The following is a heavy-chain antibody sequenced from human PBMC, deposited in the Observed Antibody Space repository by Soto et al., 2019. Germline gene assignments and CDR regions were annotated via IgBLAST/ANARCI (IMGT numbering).Heavy chain of an antibody. Sequence: GASVKVSCKASGDTFTSYYMHWVRQAPGQGLEWMGIINPSGGSTSYAQKFQGRVTMTRDTSTSTVYMELSSLRSEDTAVYYCASIGITGTTDYWGQGTLVTVSS. D-gene: IGHD1-20*01. CDR2: INPSGGST. CDR1: GDTFTSYY. V-gene: IGHV1-46*01. CDR3: ASIGITGTTDY. J-gene: IGHJ4*02.